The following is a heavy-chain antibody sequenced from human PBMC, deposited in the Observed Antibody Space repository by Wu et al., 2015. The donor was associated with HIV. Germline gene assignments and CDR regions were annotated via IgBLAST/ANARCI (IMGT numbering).Heavy chain of an antibody. CDR2: FDPKYDET. V-gene: IGHV1-24*01. Sequence: QDQLVQSGAEVKKPGASVKVSCKVSGYSLTEVSIHWVRQAPGKGLEWMASFDPKYDETIYAQKFQGRVTLTEDTSTDTAYMELSSLRSADTAVYYCTSIRRSHGAFDIWGQGTLVTVSS. J-gene: IGHJ3*02. CDR3: TSIRRSHGAFDI. CDR1: GYSLTEVS. D-gene: IGHD1-26*01.